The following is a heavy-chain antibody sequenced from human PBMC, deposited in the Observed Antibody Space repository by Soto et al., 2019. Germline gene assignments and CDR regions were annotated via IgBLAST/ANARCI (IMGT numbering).Heavy chain of an antibody. Sequence: PGGSLRLSCAASGFTFSSYGMHWVRQAPGKGLEWVAVISYDGSNKYYADSVKGRFTISRDNSKNTLYLQMNSLRAEDTAVYYCAKASERAFDIWGQGTMVTVSS. CDR2: ISYDGSNK. J-gene: IGHJ3*02. CDR1: GFTFSSYG. CDR3: AKASERAFDI. V-gene: IGHV3-30*18.